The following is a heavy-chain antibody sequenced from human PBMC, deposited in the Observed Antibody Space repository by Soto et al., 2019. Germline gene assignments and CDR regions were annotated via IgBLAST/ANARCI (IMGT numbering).Heavy chain of an antibody. CDR1: GFTFSTYS. V-gene: IGHV3-48*02. Sequence: GGSLRLSCAASGFTFSTYSMTWVRRAPGKGLEWVSYIRGTSGSIYYADSAKGRFTISRDNAKNSLYLQMNSLRDEDTAVYYCAIVRGPRYSSGLNDYWGQGTLVIVSS. J-gene: IGHJ4*02. D-gene: IGHD6-19*01. CDR3: AIVRGPRYSSGLNDY. CDR2: IRGTSGSI.